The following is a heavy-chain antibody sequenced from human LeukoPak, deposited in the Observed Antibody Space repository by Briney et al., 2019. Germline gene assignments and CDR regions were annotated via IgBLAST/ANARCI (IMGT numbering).Heavy chain of an antibody. V-gene: IGHV4-30-4*01. J-gene: IGHJ6*02. D-gene: IGHD3-9*01. CDR3: ARDRPQYYDILTGDYYYYGMDV. CDR2: IYYSGST. Sequence: PSETLSLTCTVSGGSISSGDYYWGWIRQPPGKGLEWIGYIYYSGSTYYNPSLKSRVTISVDTSKNQFSLKLSSVTAADTAVYYCARDRPQYYDILTGDYYYYGMDVWGQGTTVTVSS. CDR1: GGSISSGDYY.